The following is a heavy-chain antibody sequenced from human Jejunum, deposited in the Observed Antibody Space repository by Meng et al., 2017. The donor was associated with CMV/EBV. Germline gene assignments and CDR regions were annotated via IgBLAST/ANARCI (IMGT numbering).Heavy chain of an antibody. CDR2: IKKDGSEK. Sequence: WMSWVRQAPGKGLEWVAKIKKDGSEKYYVESVKGRFTISRDNAKNSLYLQMNRLRVEDTAVYYCAREKYEILTGYRSNYYCYGIDVWGQGTTVTVSS. CDR3: AREKYEILTGYRSNYYCYGIDV. V-gene: IGHV3-7*01. CDR1: W. D-gene: IGHD3-9*01. J-gene: IGHJ6*02.